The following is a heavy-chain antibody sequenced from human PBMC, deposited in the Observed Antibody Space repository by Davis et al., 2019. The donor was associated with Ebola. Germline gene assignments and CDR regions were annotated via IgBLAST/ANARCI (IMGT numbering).Heavy chain of an antibody. CDR2: IKQDGSEK. J-gene: IGHJ6*04. V-gene: IGHV3-7*01. CDR3: ASRGYLWFGEFDYYYGMDV. D-gene: IGHD3-10*01. CDR1: GFTFSSYW. Sequence: PGGSLRLSCAASGFTFSSYWMSWVRQAPGKGLEWVANIKQDGSEKYYVDSVKGRFTISRDNAKNSLYLQMNSLRAEDTAVYYCASRGYLWFGEFDYYYGMDVWGKGTTVTVSS.